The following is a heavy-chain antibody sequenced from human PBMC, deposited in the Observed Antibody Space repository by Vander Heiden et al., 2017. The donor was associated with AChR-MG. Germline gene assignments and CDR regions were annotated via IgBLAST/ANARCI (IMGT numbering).Heavy chain of an antibody. Sequence: QVQLVESGGGVVQPGRSLRLPCAASGFPCRRCAMDWVRQAPGKGLEWVAVISYDGSNKYYADYVKGRGTSSRDNSKNTLYLQRNSLRAEDKGVYYCAREVLRYCDWPLETASFDYWGQGNLVTVSS. D-gene: IGHD3-9*01. J-gene: IGHJ4*02. CDR2: ISYDGSNK. V-gene: IGHV3-30-3*01. CDR1: GFPCRRCA. CDR3: AREVLRYCDWPLETASFDY.